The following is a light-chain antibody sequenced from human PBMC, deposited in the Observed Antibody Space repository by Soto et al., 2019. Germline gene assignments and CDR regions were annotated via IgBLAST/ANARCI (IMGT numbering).Light chain of an antibody. J-gene: IGKJ1*01. V-gene: IGKV3D-15*01. CDR3: QHYNSYSEA. CDR2: GAS. CDR1: QSITNN. Sequence: EKLMSQSPATLSASPGERATLSCRASQSITNNYLAWYQQKPGRAHRLLIYGASSRATGIPDRFSGSGSGTEFTLTISSLQPDDFATYYCQHYNSYSEAFGQGTKVDIK.